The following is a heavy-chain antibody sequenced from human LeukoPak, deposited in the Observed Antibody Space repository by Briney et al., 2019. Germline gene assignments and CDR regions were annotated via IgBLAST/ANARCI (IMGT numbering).Heavy chain of an antibody. J-gene: IGHJ4*02. Sequence: GASVKVSCKASGYTFTGYYIHWVRQAPGQGLEWMGWINPNSGGTNYAQRFQGRVTMTRDTSISTVYMELSRLRSDDTAVYYCARGIEMATIGDCWGQGTLVTVSS. V-gene: IGHV1-2*02. CDR3: ARGIEMATIGDC. CDR1: GYTFTGYY. CDR2: INPNSGGT. D-gene: IGHD5-24*01.